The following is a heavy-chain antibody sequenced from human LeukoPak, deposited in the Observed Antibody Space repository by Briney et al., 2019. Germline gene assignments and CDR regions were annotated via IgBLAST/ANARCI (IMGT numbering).Heavy chain of an antibody. CDR3: ARSPSEMATIRSRPGYYYYMDV. CDR2: IYTSGST. Sequence: PSETLSLTCTVSGGSISSYYWSWIRQPAGKGLEWIGRIYTSGSTNYNPSLKSRVTISVDKSKNQFSLKLSSVTAADTAVYYCARSPSEMATIRSRPGYYYYMDVWGKGTTVTVSS. V-gene: IGHV4-4*07. D-gene: IGHD5-24*01. CDR1: GGSISSYY. J-gene: IGHJ6*03.